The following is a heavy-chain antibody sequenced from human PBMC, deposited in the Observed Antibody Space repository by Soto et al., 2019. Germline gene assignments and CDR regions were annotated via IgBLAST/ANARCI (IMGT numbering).Heavy chain of an antibody. V-gene: IGHV1-69*13. CDR1: GGTFSSYA. D-gene: IGHD5-18*01. CDR2: IIPIFGTA. CDR3: ARRKDGYFVRSHSSYYYMVV. Sequence: ASVKVSCKASGGTFSSYAISWVRQAPGQGLEWMGGIIPIFGTANYVQKFQGRVTITADESTSTAYMELSSLRSEDTAVYYCARRKDGYFVRSHSSYYYMVVWGQGPTVTV. J-gene: IGHJ6*02.